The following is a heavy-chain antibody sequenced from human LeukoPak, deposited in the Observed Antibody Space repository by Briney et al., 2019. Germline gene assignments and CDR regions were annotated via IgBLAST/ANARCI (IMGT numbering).Heavy chain of an antibody. CDR2: IYSGGST. D-gene: IGHD6-13*01. CDR3: ASLPPVAAAGTKGGWFDP. V-gene: IGHV3-53*01. Sequence: GGSLRLSCAASGFTVSSNYMSWVRQAPGKGLEWVSVIYSGGSTYYADSVKGRFTISRDNSENTLYLQMNSLRAEDTAVYYCASLPPVAAAGTKGGWFDPWGQGTLVTVSS. J-gene: IGHJ5*02. CDR1: GFTVSSNY.